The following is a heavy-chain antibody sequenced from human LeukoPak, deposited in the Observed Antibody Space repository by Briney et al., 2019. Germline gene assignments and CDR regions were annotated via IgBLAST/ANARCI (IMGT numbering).Heavy chain of an antibody. D-gene: IGHD1-1*01. J-gene: IGHJ4*02. Sequence: PSETLSLTCTVSGGSISYYYWNWIRQPPGKGLEWIGQIYYTGSTKHNPSLKSRLTISVDTPKNQFSLRLSSVTAAGTALYYCARATRYNWNDDRYYFDYWGQGTLVTVSS. CDR2: IYYTGST. CDR3: ARATRYNWNDDRYYFDY. CDR1: GGSISYYY. V-gene: IGHV4-59*01.